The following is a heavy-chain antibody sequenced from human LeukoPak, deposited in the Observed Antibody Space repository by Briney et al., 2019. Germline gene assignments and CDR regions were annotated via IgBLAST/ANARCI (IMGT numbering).Heavy chain of an antibody. J-gene: IGHJ4*02. CDR1: GFTFSSYS. CDR2: IDTSRRFL. CDR3: ARRCGDLLDY. V-gene: IGHV3-21*01. D-gene: IGHD4-17*01. Sequence: GEALLLCCAASGFTFSSYSRNWVRQAPGKGLEWVSSIDTSRRFLYYAASVNRRFTISRDNAKNSLYLQMSSLRAEDTAVYDCARRCGDLLDYWGQGTLVTVSS.